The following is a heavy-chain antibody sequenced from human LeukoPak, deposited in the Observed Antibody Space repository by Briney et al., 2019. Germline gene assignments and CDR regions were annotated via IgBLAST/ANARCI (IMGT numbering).Heavy chain of an antibody. D-gene: IGHD4-11*01. V-gene: IGHV4-59*08. Sequence: SETLSLTCAVYGGSFSGYYWSWIRQPPGKGLEWIGYIYYSGSTNYNPSLKSRVTISVDTSKNQFSLKLSPVTAADTAVYYCARNNDYSNYATPHFDYWGQGTLVTVSS. CDR1: GGSFSGYY. CDR3: ARNNDYSNYATPHFDY. CDR2: IYYSGST. J-gene: IGHJ4*02.